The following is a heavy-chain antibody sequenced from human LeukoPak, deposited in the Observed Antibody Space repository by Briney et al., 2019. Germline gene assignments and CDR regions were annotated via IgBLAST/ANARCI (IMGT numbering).Heavy chain of an antibody. V-gene: IGHV1-69*05. CDR1: GGTFSSYS. D-gene: IGHD6-6*01. Sequence: SVKVSSKASGGTFSSYSISWVRHAPGQGLEWMGGIIPICGKANYAQKFQRRVTITTNESTSTAYMELSSLRSEDTAVYYCARVLPEYSSSSGYYYYYMDVWGKGTTVTVSS. J-gene: IGHJ6*03. CDR2: IIPICGKA. CDR3: ARVLPEYSSSSGYYYYYMDV.